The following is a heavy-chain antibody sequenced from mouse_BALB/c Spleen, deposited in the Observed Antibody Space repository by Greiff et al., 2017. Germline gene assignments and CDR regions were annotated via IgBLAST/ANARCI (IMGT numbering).Heavy chain of an antibody. Sequence: EVKLVESGGGLVKPGGSLKLSCAASGFTFSSYAMSWVRQTPEKRLEWVATISSGGSTYYPDSVKGRYTISRDNARNIPYLQMSSLRAENTAMYYCARDHYGYDRAWFAYWGQGTLVTVSA. CDR1: GFTFSSYA. V-gene: IGHV5-6-5*01. CDR2: ISSGGST. J-gene: IGHJ3*01. CDR3: ARDHYGYDRAWFAY. D-gene: IGHD2-2*01.